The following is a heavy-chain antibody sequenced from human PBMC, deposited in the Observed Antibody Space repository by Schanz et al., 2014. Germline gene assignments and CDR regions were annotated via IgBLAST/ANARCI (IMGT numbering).Heavy chain of an antibody. CDR1: GFDFSGYN. CDR3: ARKTDSSGTGDY. V-gene: IGHV3-66*01. D-gene: IGHD6-19*01. Sequence: EVQLVESGGGLVQPGGSLRLSCAASGFDFSGYNMNWVRQAPGKGLEWVSIMFPGGNTYYADSVKGRFTISRDNSKNTLFLQMNSLRAEDTAVYYCARKTDSSGTGDYWGQGTLVTVSS. CDR2: MFPGGNT. J-gene: IGHJ4*02.